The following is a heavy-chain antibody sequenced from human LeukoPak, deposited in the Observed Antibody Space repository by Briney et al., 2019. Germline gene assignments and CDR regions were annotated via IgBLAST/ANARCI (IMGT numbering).Heavy chain of an antibody. D-gene: IGHD2-15*01. V-gene: IGHV3-66*02. CDR3: ARDSQDIVVVVAAKGFDY. CDR1: GFTVSSYW. J-gene: IGHJ4*02. CDR2: IYSGGST. Sequence: GFLRLSCAASGFTVSSYWMSWVRQAPGKGLEWVSVIYSGGSTYYADSVKGRFTISRDNSKNTLYLQMNSLRAEDTAVYYCARDSQDIVVVVAAKGFDYWGQGTLVTVSS.